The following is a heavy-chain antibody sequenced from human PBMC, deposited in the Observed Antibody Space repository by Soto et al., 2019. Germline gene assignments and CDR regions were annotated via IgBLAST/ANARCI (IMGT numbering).Heavy chain of an antibody. CDR3: ARDTETLGPRANDALDI. J-gene: IGHJ3*02. V-gene: IGHV1-3*01. D-gene: IGHD3-3*02. CDR1: GYTFSAYT. Sequence: QAQLVQSGAEMKKPGASVKVSCKATGYTFSAYTMNWARQAPGQSLEWMGWINAGSGNTKYSQNFQGRVSITRDTSASTVYMELTGLTSEDTAVYYCARDTETLGPRANDALDIWGQGTMVTVSS. CDR2: INAGSGNT.